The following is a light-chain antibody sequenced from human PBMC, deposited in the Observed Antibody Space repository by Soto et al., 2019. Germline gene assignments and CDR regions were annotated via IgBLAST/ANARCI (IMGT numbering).Light chain of an antibody. V-gene: IGLV2-14*01. CDR1: SRDVGSYSY. CDR3: SSYTSTSTLVV. CDR2: EVT. J-gene: IGLJ1*01. Sequence: QSALPQPASVSGSPGQSITISCTGTSRDVGSYSYVSWYQQHPGTAPKLMIYEVTNRPSGVSNRFSGSKSGNTASLTISGLQAEDEADYYCSSYTSTSTLVVFGTGTKVTVL.